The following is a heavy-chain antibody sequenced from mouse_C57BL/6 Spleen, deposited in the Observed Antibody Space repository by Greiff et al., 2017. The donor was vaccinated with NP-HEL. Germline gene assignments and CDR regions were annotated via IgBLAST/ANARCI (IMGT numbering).Heavy chain of an antibody. D-gene: IGHD3-1*01. J-gene: IGHJ1*03. CDR2: ISSGSSTI. Sequence: EVMLVESGGGLVKPGGSLKLSCAASGFTFSDYGMHWVRQAPEKGLAWVAYISSGSSTIYYADTVKGRFTISRDNAKNTLFLQMTSLRSEDTAMYYCARGSLWYFDVWGTGTTVTVSS. CDR3: ARGSLWYFDV. CDR1: GFTFSDYG. V-gene: IGHV5-17*01.